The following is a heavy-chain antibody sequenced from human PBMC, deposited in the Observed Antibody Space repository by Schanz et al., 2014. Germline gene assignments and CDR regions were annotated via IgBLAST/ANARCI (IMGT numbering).Heavy chain of an antibody. CDR3: ARKMKVGVYGGKGHDSLDI. D-gene: IGHD3-22*01. CDR2: INSVGSNT. V-gene: IGHV3-74*01. CDR1: GFTFSSHW. J-gene: IGHJ3*02. Sequence: EVQLVQSGGGLVQPGGSLRLSCAASGFTFSSHWMHWVRQDPGKGLVWVARINSVGSNTDYADSVTGRFTISRDNAKNTLYLRMNTLRAEDTAVYYCARKMKVGVYGGKGHDSLDIWGQGTMVTVSS.